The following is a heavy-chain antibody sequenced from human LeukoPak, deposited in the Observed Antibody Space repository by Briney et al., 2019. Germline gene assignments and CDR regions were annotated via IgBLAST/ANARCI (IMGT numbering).Heavy chain of an antibody. Sequence: PGGSLRLSCAASGFTFSSSGMHRVRQAPGKGPEWVAVIWYDGSNKNYGDTVKGRFTISRDNSKNTLYLQMNSLRAEDTAVYYCARISLSGWVNDHWGQGTLVTVSS. CDR1: GFTFSSSG. D-gene: IGHD6-19*01. CDR2: IWYDGSNK. J-gene: IGHJ5*02. V-gene: IGHV3-33*01. CDR3: ARISLSGWVNDH.